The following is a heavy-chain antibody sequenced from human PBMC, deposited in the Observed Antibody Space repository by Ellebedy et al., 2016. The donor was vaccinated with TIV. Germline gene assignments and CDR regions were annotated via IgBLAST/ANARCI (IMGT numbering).Heavy chain of an antibody. CDR1: GYNFTSYW. J-gene: IGHJ5*02. D-gene: IGHD3-3*01. CDR2: IYPGDSDT. Sequence: GESLKISCKASGYNFTSYWIGWVRPMPGKGLEWMGIIYPGDSDTRYSPSFQGQVTISADKSITTAYLQWSSLKASDTAIYYCARRFSSLRFGVFDPWGQGTLVTVSS. V-gene: IGHV5-51*01. CDR3: ARRFSSLRFGVFDP.